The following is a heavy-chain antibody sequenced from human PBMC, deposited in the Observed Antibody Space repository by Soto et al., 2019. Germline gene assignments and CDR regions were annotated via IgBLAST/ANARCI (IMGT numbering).Heavy chain of an antibody. CDR3: ASRAYGSGSRYYYYYYSMDV. J-gene: IGHJ6*02. CDR2: IYPGDSDT. V-gene: IGHV5-51*01. D-gene: IGHD3-10*01. Sequence: PGESLKISCKGSGYSFTSYWIGWVRQMPGKGLEWMGIIYPGDSDTRYSPSFQGQVTISADKSISTAYLQWSSLKASDTAMYYCASRAYGSGSRYYYYYYSMDVWGQGTRVTVSS. CDR1: GYSFTSYW.